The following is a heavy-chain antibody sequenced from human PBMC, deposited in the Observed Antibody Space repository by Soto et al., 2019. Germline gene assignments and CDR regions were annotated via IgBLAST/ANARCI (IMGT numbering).Heavy chain of an antibody. CDR1: GYTFTSYD. Sequence: GASVKVSCKASGYTFTSYDINWVRQATGQGLEWMGWMNPNSGNTGYAQKFQGRVTMTRNTSISAAYMELSSLRSEDTAVYYCARARLSVWGSYRYRHFGYWGQGTLVTVSS. J-gene: IGHJ4*02. V-gene: IGHV1-8*01. CDR2: MNPNSGNT. CDR3: ARARLSVWGSYRYRHFGY. D-gene: IGHD3-16*02.